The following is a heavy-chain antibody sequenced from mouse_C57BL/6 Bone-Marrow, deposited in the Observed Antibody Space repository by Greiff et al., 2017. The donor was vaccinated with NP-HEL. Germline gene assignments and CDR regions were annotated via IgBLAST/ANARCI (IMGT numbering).Heavy chain of an antibody. D-gene: IGHD2-3*01. CDR1: GYTFTSYW. CDR3: AEGGWFYWYFDV. CDR2: INPSNGGT. J-gene: IGHJ1*03. V-gene: IGHV1-53*01. Sequence: QVQLQQPGTELVKPGASVKLSCKASGYTFTSYWMHWVKQRPGQGLEWIGNINPSNGGTNYNEKFKSKATLTVDKSSSTAYMQRSSLTSEDSAVYYCAEGGWFYWYFDVWGTGTTVTVSS.